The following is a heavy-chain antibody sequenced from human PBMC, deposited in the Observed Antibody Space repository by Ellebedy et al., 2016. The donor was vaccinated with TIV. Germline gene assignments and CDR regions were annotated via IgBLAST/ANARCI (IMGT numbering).Heavy chain of an antibody. CDR3: ARREGSGWPFDF. Sequence: SETLSLTCTVSGGSISGFYWSWIRQPPGKGLEWIGFIYSSGSTNSNPSLRSRVAISLDTSKNQFSLELNSVTAADTAVYFCARREGSGWPFDFWGLGTLVTVSS. CDR2: IYSSGST. CDR1: GGSISGFY. J-gene: IGHJ4*02. V-gene: IGHV4-59*12. D-gene: IGHD6-19*01.